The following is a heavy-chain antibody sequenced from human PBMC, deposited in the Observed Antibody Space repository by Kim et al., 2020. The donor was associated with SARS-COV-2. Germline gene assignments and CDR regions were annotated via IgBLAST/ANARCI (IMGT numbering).Heavy chain of an antibody. CDR2: ISSSSSTI. J-gene: IGHJ3*02. V-gene: IGHV3-48*04. Sequence: GGSLRLSCAASGFTFSSYSMNWVRQAPGKGLEWVSYISSSSSTIYYADSVKGRFTISRDNAKNSLYLQMNSLRAEDTAVYYCARDRQALHWGGNDWHAFDIWGQGTMVTVSS. CDR3: ARDRQALHWGGNDWHAFDI. D-gene: IGHD7-27*01. CDR1: GFTFSSYS.